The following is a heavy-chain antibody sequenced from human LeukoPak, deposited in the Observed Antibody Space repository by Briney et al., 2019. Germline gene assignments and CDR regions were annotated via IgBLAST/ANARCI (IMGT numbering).Heavy chain of an antibody. D-gene: IGHD6-13*01. J-gene: IGHJ4*02. CDR3: ASYRIAAAGLVDY. Sequence: SETLSLTCTVSGGSLSNYYWNWIRQPPGKGLEWIAYIYYSGSTNYNPSLKSRVTISVDTSKNQFSLKLSSVTAADTAVYYCASYRIAAAGLVDYWGQGTLVTVSS. V-gene: IGHV4-59*08. CDR1: GGSLSNYY. CDR2: IYYSGST.